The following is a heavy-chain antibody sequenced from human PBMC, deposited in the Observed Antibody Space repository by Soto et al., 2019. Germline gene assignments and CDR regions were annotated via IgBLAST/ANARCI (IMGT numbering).Heavy chain of an antibody. CDR1: DGSISRGGYS. V-gene: IGHV4-30-2*01. J-gene: IGHJ4*02. Sequence: PSETLSLTCAVSDGSISRGGYSWSWMRQPPGKGLEWIGYIYDFENTSYNPSLKTRVTISIDSSKTLLSLSLSSVTAADTAVYYCARRPSTYGYYFDSWGPGTLLTVSS. CDR2: IYDFENT. CDR3: ARRPSTYGYYFDS. D-gene: IGHD3-10*01.